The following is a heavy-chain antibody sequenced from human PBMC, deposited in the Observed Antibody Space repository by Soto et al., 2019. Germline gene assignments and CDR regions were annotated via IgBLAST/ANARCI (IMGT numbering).Heavy chain of an antibody. V-gene: IGHV4-30-2*01. CDR1: GGSLSSGSFS. D-gene: IGHD4-17*01. Sequence: QLRLQESGSGLVKPSQTLSLTCTVSGGSLSSGSFSWGWIRQPPGKGLEWIGYINYSGNTYYNPSRGWRGTISRDRSTNQFSLKLGSVTAGATAVYYCARGGGSTDYVANYYFDYWGRGTLVTVSS. CDR3: ARGGGSTDYVANYYFDY. CDR2: INYSGNT. J-gene: IGHJ4*02.